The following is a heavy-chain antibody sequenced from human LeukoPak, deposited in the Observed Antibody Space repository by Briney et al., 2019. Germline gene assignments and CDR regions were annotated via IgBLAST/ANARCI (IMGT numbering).Heavy chain of an antibody. Sequence: GASVKVSCKASGYTFTSYAMHWVRQAPGQRLEWMGWINAGNGNTKYSQKFQGRVTITRDTSASTAYMELSSLRSEDTAVYYCATRSPITMVRGVSDAFDIWGQGTMVTVSS. CDR3: ATRSPITMVRGVSDAFDI. CDR1: GYTFTSYA. V-gene: IGHV1-3*01. D-gene: IGHD3-10*01. CDR2: INAGNGNT. J-gene: IGHJ3*02.